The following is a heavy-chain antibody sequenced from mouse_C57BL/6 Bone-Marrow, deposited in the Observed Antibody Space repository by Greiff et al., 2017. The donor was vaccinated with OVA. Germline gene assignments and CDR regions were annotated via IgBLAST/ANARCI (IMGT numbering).Heavy chain of an antibody. CDR1: GFSLTSYA. CDR3: ARDWDYDCAWFAY. J-gene: IGHJ3*01. Sequence: VQRVESGPGLVAPSQSLSITCTVSGFSLTSYAISWVRQPPGKGLEWLGVIWTGGGTNYNPALKSRLSISKYKSKSQVFLKMNSLQTDDTARYYCARDWDYDCAWFAYWGQGTLVTVSA. V-gene: IGHV2-9-1*01. D-gene: IGHD2-4*01. CDR2: IWTGGGT.